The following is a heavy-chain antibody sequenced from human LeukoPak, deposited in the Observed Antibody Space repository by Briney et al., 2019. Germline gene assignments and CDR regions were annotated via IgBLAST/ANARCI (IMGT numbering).Heavy chain of an antibody. J-gene: IGHJ4*02. CDR3: AGTYYYDSGGYQSLFDY. CDR2: IIPIFGTA. V-gene: IGHV1-69*05. Sequence: SVKVSCKASGGTFSSYAISWVRQAPGQGLEWMGGIIPIFGTANYAQKFQGRVTITTDESTSTAYMELSSLRSEDTAVYYCAGTYYYDSGGYQSLFDYWGQGTLVTVSS. D-gene: IGHD3-22*01. CDR1: GGTFSSYA.